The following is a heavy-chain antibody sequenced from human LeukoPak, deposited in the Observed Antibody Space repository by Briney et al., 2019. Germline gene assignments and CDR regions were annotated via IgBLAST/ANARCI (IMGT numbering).Heavy chain of an antibody. J-gene: IGHJ6*02. V-gene: IGHV4-30-4*01. CDR1: GGSISSAGFY. CDR3: ARDPIYCSSTSCYFYGMDV. CDR2: IYYSGST. D-gene: IGHD2-2*01. Sequence: SETLSLTCTVSGGSISSAGFYWSWIRQPPGKGLEWIGYIYYSGSTYYNPSLKSRVSMSVGTSKNQFSLKLSSVTAADTAVYYCARDPIYCSSTSCYFYGMDVWGQGTTVTVSS.